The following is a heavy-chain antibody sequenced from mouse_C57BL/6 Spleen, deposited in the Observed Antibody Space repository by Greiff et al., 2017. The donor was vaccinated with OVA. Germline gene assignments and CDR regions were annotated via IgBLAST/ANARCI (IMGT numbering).Heavy chain of an antibody. D-gene: IGHD5-1-1*01. Sequence: VQLQESGAELVRPGASVTLSCKASGYTFTDYEMHWVKQTPVHGLEWIGAIDPETGGTAYNQKFKGKAILTADKSSSTAYMELRSLTSEDSAVYYCTRSDTNWGQGTTLTVSS. CDR2: IDPETGGT. J-gene: IGHJ2*01. CDR1: GYTFTDYE. CDR3: TRSDTN. V-gene: IGHV1-15*01.